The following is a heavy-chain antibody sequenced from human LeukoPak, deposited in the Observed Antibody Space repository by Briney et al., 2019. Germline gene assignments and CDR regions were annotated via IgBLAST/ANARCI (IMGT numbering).Heavy chain of an antibody. J-gene: IGHJ4*02. CDR1: GYTFIGYY. V-gene: IGHV1-2*02. CDR3: ARDWGRRGIVGSFIDY. Sequence: ASVKVSCKASGYTFIGYYMHWVRQAPGQGLEWMGWINPNSGGTNYAQKFQGRVTMTRDTSISTAYMELSRLRSDDTAVYYCARDWGRRGIVGSFIDYWGQGTLVTVSS. CDR2: INPNSGGT. D-gene: IGHD1-26*01.